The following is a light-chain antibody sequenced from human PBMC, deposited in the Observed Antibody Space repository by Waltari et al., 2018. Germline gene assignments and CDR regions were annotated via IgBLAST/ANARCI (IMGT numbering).Light chain of an antibody. V-gene: IGKV2-28*01. Sequence: VMTQSPLSLPVTPGEPASIPCTSSHSLLRSNGYNYLDWYLQRPGQSPQLLIYLGSSRAYGVPGGFSGSGSGTDFTLKISRVEAEDVRVYYCLQGISTPLTFGQGTKVEIK. CDR1: HSLLRSNGYNY. CDR2: LGS. J-gene: IGKJ1*01. CDR3: LQGISTPLT.